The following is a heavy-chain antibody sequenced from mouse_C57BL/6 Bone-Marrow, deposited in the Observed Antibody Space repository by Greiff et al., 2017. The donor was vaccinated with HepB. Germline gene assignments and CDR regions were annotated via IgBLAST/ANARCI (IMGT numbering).Heavy chain of an antibody. Sequence: LQQSGPELVKPGASVKMSCKASGYAFSSSWMNWVRQRPGKGLEWIGRIYPGDGDTNYNGKFKGKATLTADKSSSTAYMQLSSLTSEDSAVYFCAVYGNYDYWGQGTTLTVSS. V-gene: IGHV1-82*01. CDR2: IYPGDGDT. CDR3: AVYGNYDY. D-gene: IGHD2-1*01. J-gene: IGHJ2*01. CDR1: GYAFSSSW.